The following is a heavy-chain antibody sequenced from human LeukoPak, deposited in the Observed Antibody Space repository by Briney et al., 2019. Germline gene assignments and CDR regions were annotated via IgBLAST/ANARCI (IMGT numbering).Heavy chain of an antibody. J-gene: IGHJ5*02. CDR3: ARHSGSYCDSSGYNWFDP. CDR1: GYSITSYW. D-gene: IGHD3-22*01. V-gene: IGHV5-51*01. CDR2: IYPGDSDT. Sequence: GESLKISCKDSGYSITSYWIGWVRQMPGKGLEWMGIIYPGDSDTRYSPSFQGQVTISADKSISTVYLQWSSLKASDTAMYYCARHSGSYCDSSGYNWFDPWGQGTLVTVSS.